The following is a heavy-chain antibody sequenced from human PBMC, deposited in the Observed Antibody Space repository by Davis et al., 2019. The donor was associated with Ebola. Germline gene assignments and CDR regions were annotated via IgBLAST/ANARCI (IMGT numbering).Heavy chain of an antibody. D-gene: IGHD3-3*01. CDR3: TRDPAHYDFWSGYYTPFYGMDV. Sequence: ASVPVSCKASGYTFTSYYMHWVRQAPGHGLEWTGIINPSGGSTSYAKKCQGRVTMTRDTSTSTVYMELSSLRSEDTAVYYCTRDPAHYDFWSGYYTPFYGMDVWGKGTTVTVSS. CDR2: INPSGGST. CDR1: GYTFTSYY. J-gene: IGHJ6*04. V-gene: IGHV1-46*01.